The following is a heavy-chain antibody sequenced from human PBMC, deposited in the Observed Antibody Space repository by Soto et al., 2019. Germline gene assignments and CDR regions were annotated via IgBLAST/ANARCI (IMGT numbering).Heavy chain of an antibody. Sequence: ASVKVSCKASGYTFTSYGISWVRQAPGQGLEWMGWISAYNGNTNYAQKLQGRVTMTTDTSTSTAYMELRSLRSDDTAVYHCARDFLEYYDFWSGYYRDAFDIWGQGTMVTVSS. V-gene: IGHV1-18*01. CDR3: ARDFLEYYDFWSGYYRDAFDI. CDR2: ISAYNGNT. J-gene: IGHJ3*02. D-gene: IGHD3-3*01. CDR1: GYTFTSYG.